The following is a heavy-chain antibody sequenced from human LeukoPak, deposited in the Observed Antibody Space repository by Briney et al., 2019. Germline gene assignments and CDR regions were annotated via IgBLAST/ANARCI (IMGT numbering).Heavy chain of an antibody. Sequence: PGGSLRLSCTVSGFTFSSNSMSWVRQAPGKGLEWVSFIYSGTIHYSDSVKGRFTISRDNSKNTLYLQMNSLRAEDTAVYYCAKKGCHLPRHYSGYDFCVAMGSDYWGQGTLVTVSS. CDR3: AKKGCHLPRHYSGYDFCVAMGSDY. J-gene: IGHJ4*02. CDR2: IYSGTI. V-gene: IGHV3-53*01. D-gene: IGHD5-12*01. CDR1: GFTFSSNS.